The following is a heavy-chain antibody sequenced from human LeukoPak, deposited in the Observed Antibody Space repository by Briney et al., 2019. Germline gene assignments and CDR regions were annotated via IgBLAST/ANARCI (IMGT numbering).Heavy chain of an antibody. CDR1: GYSISSGYY. Sequence: SETLSLTCTVSGYSISSGYYWGWIRQPPGKGLEWIGSIYHRGSTYYNPSLKSRVTISVDTSKNQFSLKLSSVTAADTAVYHCARDTYYDFWSGSYDYWGQGTLVTVSS. J-gene: IGHJ4*02. V-gene: IGHV4-38-2*02. CDR2: IYHRGST. CDR3: ARDTYYDFWSGSYDY. D-gene: IGHD3-3*01.